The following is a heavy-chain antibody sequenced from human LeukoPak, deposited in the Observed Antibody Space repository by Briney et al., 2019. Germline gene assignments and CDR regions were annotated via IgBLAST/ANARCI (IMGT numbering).Heavy chain of an antibody. CDR2: INWNGGST. D-gene: IGHD6-6*01. CDR3: ARVRSSSIHDAFDI. V-gene: IGHV3-20*04. Sequence: PGGSLRLSCAASGFTFDDYGMSWVRQAPGKGLEWVSGINWNGGSTGYADSVKGRFTISRDNAKNSLYLQMNSLRAEDTAVYYCARVRSSSIHDAFDIWGQGTMVTVSS. J-gene: IGHJ3*02. CDR1: GFTFDDYG.